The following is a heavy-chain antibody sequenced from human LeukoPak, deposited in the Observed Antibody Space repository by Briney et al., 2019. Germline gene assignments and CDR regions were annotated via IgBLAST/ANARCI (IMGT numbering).Heavy chain of an antibody. V-gene: IGHV3-33*01. CDR2: IWYDGSNK. CDR1: GFNFSSFG. CDR3: ARDGDITPTDV. Sequence: GGSLRLSCAASGFNFSSFGMHWVRQAPGKGLEWVAVIWYDGSNKYYADSVKGRFTISRDNSKNTLYLQMNSLRAEDTAVYYCARDGDITPTDVWGQGTMVTVSS. J-gene: IGHJ6*02. D-gene: IGHD2-15*01.